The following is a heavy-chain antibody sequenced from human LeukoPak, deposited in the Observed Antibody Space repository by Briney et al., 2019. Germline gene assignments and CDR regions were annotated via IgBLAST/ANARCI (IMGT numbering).Heavy chain of an antibody. CDR3: ARERGRQLGVDP. J-gene: IGHJ5*02. CDR2: ISAYDGNT. CDR1: GYTFTNYD. D-gene: IGHD3-10*01. Sequence: ASVKVSCKASGYTFTNYDISWVRQAPGQGLEWMGWISAYDGNTNSAQNLLGRVSMTTDTSTSTAYMELRSLRSDATAVYYCARERGRQLGVDPWGQGTLVTVSS. V-gene: IGHV1-18*01.